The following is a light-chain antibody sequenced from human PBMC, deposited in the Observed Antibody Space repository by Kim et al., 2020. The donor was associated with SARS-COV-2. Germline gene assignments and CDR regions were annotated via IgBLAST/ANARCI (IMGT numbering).Light chain of an antibody. V-gene: IGLV3-21*04. CDR1: NIGNKS. Sequence: SYELTQQPPLSVAPGKTARITCGGNNIGNKSVHWYQQKPGQAPVLVIYYDSDRPSGIPERFSGSNSGNTATLTISRVEAGDEADYYCQVWDSSSDHWVFGGGTQLNV. J-gene: IGLJ3*02. CDR2: YDS. CDR3: QVWDSSSDHWV.